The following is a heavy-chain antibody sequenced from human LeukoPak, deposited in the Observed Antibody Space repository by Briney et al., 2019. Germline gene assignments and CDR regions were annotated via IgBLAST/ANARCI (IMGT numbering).Heavy chain of an antibody. CDR2: ISSNGGST. V-gene: IGHV3-64*01. Sequence: GGSLRLSCAASGFTFSSYAMHWVRQAPGKGLEYVSAISSNGGSTYYANSVKGRFTISRDNSKNTVYLQMNSLRAEDTAVCYCARDQYYYDSSGYFYDFWGQGTLVTVSS. CDR1: GFTFSSYA. CDR3: ARDQYYYDSSGYFYDF. D-gene: IGHD3-22*01. J-gene: IGHJ4*02.